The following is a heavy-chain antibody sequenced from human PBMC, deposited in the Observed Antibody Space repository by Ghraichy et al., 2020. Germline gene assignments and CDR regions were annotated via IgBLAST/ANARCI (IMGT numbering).Heavy chain of an antibody. D-gene: IGHD2-2*01. V-gene: IGHV3-7*01. CDR2: IKQDGSEK. CDR3: ARARVTSRYRYFDL. Sequence: GESLNISCAASGFTFSSYWMSWVRQAPGKGLEWVANIKQDGSEKYYVDSVKGRFTISRDNAKNSLFLQMNSLRAEDTAVYYCARARVTSRYRYFDLWGRGTLVTVSS. CDR1: GFTFSSYW. J-gene: IGHJ2*01.